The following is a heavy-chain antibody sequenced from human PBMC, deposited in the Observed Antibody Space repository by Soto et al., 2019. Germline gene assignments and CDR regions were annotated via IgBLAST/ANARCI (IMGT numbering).Heavy chain of an antibody. Sequence: QVQLVESGGGVVQPGRSLRLSCAASGFSFSTNGMHWVRQAPGKGLEWVAVIWYDGSKKYYAESVKGRFTISRDNFINMLYLQMNNLRAEDTAVYYCARLLAWKLDYWGQGTLVTVSS. D-gene: IGHD1-1*01. CDR1: GFSFSTNG. J-gene: IGHJ4*02. V-gene: IGHV3-33*01. CDR3: ARLLAWKLDY. CDR2: IWYDGSKK.